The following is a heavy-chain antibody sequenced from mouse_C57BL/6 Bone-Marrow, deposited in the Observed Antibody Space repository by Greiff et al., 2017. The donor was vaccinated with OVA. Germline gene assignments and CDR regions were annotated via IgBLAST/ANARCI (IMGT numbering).Heavy chain of an antibody. V-gene: IGHV2-9-1*01. CDR3: ASLYYSNYEAY. CDR1: GFSLTSYA. J-gene: IGHJ3*01. D-gene: IGHD2-5*01. Sequence: VKVVESGPGLVAPSQSLSITCTVSGFSLTSYAISWVRQPPGKGLEWLGVIWTGGGTNYNSALKSRLSISKDNSKSQVFLKMKSLQTDDTARYYCASLYYSNYEAYWGQGTLVTVSA. CDR2: IWTGGGT.